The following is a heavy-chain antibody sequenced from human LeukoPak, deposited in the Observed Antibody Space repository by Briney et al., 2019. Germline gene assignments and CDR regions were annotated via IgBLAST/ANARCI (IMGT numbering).Heavy chain of an antibody. D-gene: IGHD6-13*01. V-gene: IGHV3-23*01. CDR1: GFTFSSYA. CDR3: AKGSFKSSSWYLDY. Sequence: PGGSLRLSCAASGFTFSSYAMSWVRQAPGKGLEWVSAISGSGGSTYYADSVKGRFTISRDNSKNTLYLQMNSLRAEDTAVYYCAKGSFKSSSWYLDYWGQGTLVTVSS. CDR2: ISGSGGST. J-gene: IGHJ4*02.